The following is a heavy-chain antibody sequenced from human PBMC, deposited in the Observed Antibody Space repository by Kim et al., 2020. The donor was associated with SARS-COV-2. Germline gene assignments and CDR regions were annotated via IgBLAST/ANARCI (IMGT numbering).Heavy chain of an antibody. V-gene: IGHV1-58*02. D-gene: IGHD2-8*02. CDR2: IVVGSGNT. Sequence: SVKVSCKASGLTFTNSAIQWVRQARGQRLEWIGWIVVGSGNTKYAQNFQGRVSITRDMSASTAYMELNSLRSEDTAVYYCAAARGSTGFNIWGQGTMVTVSS. CDR1: GLTFTNSA. CDR3: AAARGSTGFNI. J-gene: IGHJ3*02.